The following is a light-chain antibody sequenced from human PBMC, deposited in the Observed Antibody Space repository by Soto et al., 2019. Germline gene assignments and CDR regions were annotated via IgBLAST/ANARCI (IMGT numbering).Light chain of an antibody. Sequence: DIQMTQSPSTLSGSVGDRVTITCRASQTISSWLAWYQQKPGKAPKLLIYDASNRATGIPQRFSGRGSGTDFTLTVSSLEPEDFAVYYCQQRTDWPPLTFGGGTNVEVK. CDR1: QTISSW. CDR2: DAS. CDR3: QQRTDWPPLT. V-gene: IGKV1-5*01. J-gene: IGKJ4*01.